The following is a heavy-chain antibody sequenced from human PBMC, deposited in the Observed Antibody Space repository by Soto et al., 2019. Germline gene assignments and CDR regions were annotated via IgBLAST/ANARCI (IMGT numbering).Heavy chain of an antibody. CDR1: GFTFDDYT. D-gene: IGHD6-13*01. CDR2: ISWDGGRT. CDR3: AKESSSSWIGPPVLDY. Sequence: EVQLVESGGVVVQPGGSLSLSCAASGFTFDDYTMHWVRQAPGKGLEWVSLISWDGGRTYYADSVKGRFTISRDNSKNSLYLQMNSLRTQDTALYYCAKESSSSWIGPPVLDYWGQGTLVTVSS. V-gene: IGHV3-43*01. J-gene: IGHJ4*02.